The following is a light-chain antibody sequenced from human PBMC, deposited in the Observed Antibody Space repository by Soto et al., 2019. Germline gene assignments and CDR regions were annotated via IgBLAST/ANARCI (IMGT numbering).Light chain of an antibody. V-gene: IGLV2-18*02. CDR2: EVS. CDR1: SSDVGSYNR. Sequence: QLVLTQPPSVSGSPGQSVTISCTGTSSDVGSYNRVSWYQQPPGTAPKLMIYEVSNRPSGVPDRFSGSKSGNTASLTISGLQAEDEADYYCSSYTSSSPVVFGGGTKLTVL. CDR3: SSYTSSSPVV. J-gene: IGLJ2*01.